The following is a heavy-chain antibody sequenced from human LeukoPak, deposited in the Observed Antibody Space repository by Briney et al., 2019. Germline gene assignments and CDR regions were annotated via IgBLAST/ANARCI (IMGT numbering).Heavy chain of an antibody. CDR2: IDHSEST. J-gene: IGHJ4*02. D-gene: IGHD2-8*01. CDR3: ARVNLLGYCTDDVCPGGGLPFDY. Sequence: SETLSLTCAVYGGSFSGYQWSWVRQSPGKGPEWIGEIDHSESTNDNPSLKTRVTMSVDTSKNQFSLKLSSVTAADTAVYSCARVNLLGYCTDDVCPGGGLPFDYWGQGTLVTASS. CDR1: GGSFSGYQ. V-gene: IGHV4-34*01.